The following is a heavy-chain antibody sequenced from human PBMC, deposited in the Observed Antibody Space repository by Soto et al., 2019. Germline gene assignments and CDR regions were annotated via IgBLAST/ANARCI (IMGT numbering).Heavy chain of an antibody. CDR1: GYTFTSYG. V-gene: IGHV1-18*01. J-gene: IGHJ4*02. Sequence: ASVKVSCQASGYTFTSYGISWVRQAPGQGLEWMGWISAYNGNTNYAQKLQGRVTMTTDTSTSTAYMELRSLRSDDTAVYYCARGLAIFGVVPDFDYWGQGTRVTVSS. D-gene: IGHD3-3*01. CDR3: ARGLAIFGVVPDFDY. CDR2: ISAYNGNT.